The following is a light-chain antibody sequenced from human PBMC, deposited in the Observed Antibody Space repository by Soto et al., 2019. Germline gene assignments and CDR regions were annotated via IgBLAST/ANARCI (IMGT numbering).Light chain of an antibody. Sequence: QSALTQPPSASGSPGQSVTISCTGTSSDVGGYNYVSWYQQHPGKVPKLMVYEVNKRPSGVPDRFSGSKSGNTASLTVSGLQAEDEAVYYCTSYAGGNNVFGTGTKVTVL. J-gene: IGLJ1*01. V-gene: IGLV2-8*01. CDR2: EVN. CDR1: SSDVGGYNY. CDR3: TSYAGGNNV.